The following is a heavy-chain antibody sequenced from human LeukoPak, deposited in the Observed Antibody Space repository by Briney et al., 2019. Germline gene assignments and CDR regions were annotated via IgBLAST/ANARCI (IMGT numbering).Heavy chain of an antibody. CDR3: ARAIFGVVGIFDY. D-gene: IGHD3-3*01. CDR1: GYTFTSYY. J-gene: IGHJ4*02. CDR2: LNSSGGST. Sequence: ASVKVSCKASGYTFTSYYMHWVRQAPGQGLEWMGILNSSGGSTSYAQKFQGRVTMTRDTSTSTVYMELSSLRSEDTAVYYCARAIFGVVGIFDYWGQGSLVTVCS. V-gene: IGHV1-46*03.